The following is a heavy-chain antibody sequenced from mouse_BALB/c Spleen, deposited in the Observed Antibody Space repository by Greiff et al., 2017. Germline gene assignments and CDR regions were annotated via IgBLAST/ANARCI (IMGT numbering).Heavy chain of an antibody. CDR2: INPSTGYT. CDR3: LQLTGKGSWFAY. Sequence: QVQLKESGAELAKPGASVKMSCKASGYTFTSYWMHWVKQRPGQGLEWIGYINPSTGYTEYNQKFKDKATLTADKSSSTAYMQLSSLTSEDSAVYYCLQLTGKGSWFAYWGQGTLVTVSA. V-gene: IGHV1-7*01. J-gene: IGHJ3*01. CDR1: GYTFTSYW. D-gene: IGHD4-1*01.